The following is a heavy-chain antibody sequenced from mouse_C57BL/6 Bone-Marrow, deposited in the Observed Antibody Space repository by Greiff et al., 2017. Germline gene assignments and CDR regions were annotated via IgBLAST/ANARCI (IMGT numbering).Heavy chain of an antibody. V-gene: IGHV1-26*01. J-gene: IGHJ4*01. CDR1: GYTFTDYY. D-gene: IGHD1-1*01. CDR2: INPNNGGT. CDR3: AGWYYGSSYIQSTYAMDY. Sequence: EVQLQQSGPELVKPGASVKISCKASGYTFTDYYMNWVKQSHGKSLEWIGDINPNNGGTSYNQKFKGKATLTVDKSSSTAYLELRSLTSEDSAFDYCAGWYYGSSYIQSTYAMDYWGQGTSVTVSS.